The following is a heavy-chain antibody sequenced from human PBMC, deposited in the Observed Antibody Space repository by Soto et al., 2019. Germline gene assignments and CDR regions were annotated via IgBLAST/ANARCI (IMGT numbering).Heavy chain of an antibody. CDR1: GFTFSNYD. V-gene: IGHV3-23*01. CDR3: ARRDCGSGRNCEFGAPAFAY. D-gene: IGHD2-21*01. CDR2: VSSSGSST. J-gene: IGHJ4*02. Sequence: EVQLLECGGDLVQPGGSLRLSCAASGFTFSNYDMSWVRQAPGKGLEWVSSVSSSGSSTYYADSVKGRFTISRDNSKNTLYLQMSSLGAADTAVYHCARRDCGSGRNCEFGAPAFAYWRQGNLVSVTS.